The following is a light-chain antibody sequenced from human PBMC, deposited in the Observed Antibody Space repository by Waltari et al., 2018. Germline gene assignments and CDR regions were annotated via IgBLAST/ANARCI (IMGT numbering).Light chain of an antibody. V-gene: IGKV3-20*01. CDR1: QSVSSGY. CDR2: SVS. Sequence: DIVLTQSPGTLSLSPGEGASLSCRASQSVSSGYLAWYQQKAGQAPRLLIYSVSSRATGIPDRFSGSGSGTDFTLSISRLEPEDFAVYYCHQYGSPGWTFGQGTKVEIK. CDR3: HQYGSPGWT. J-gene: IGKJ1*01.